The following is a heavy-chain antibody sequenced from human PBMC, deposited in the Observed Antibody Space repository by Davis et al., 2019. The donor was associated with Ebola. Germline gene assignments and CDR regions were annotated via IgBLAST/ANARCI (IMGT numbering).Heavy chain of an antibody. Sequence: ASVKVSCKASGYTFTSYGISWVRQAPGQGLEWMGWISGYNGNTNYVENLQGRVTMTTDTSTSTAYMELRSLRSADTAVYYCARDVISVVVDRGMDVWGKGTTVTVSS. CDR1: GYTFTSYG. CDR3: ARDVISVVVDRGMDV. CDR2: ISGYNGNT. D-gene: IGHD2-2*01. V-gene: IGHV1-18*01. J-gene: IGHJ6*04.